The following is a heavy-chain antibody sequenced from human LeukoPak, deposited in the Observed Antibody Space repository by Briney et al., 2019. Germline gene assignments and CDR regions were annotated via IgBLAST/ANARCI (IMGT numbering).Heavy chain of an antibody. D-gene: IGHD3-22*01. CDR2: IYYSGST. J-gene: IGHJ4*02. CDR3: AREAREPDGDSSGYFDY. V-gene: IGHV4-59*01. Sequence: SETLSLTCTVSGGSISKYYWICIGQPPGTGLEGIGYIYYSGSTNYNPSLKCRVSISVGTSKNQLSLKLSSVTAADTAVYYCAREAREPDGDSSGYFDYWGQGTLVTVSS. CDR1: GGSISKYY.